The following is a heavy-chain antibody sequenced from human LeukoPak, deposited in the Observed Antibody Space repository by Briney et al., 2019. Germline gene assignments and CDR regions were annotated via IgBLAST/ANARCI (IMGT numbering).Heavy chain of an antibody. CDR3: AREGVGPAATIDY. V-gene: IGHV1-2*02. CDR1: GYTFTGYY. CDR2: INPNSGGT. Sequence: ASVKVSCKASGYTFTGYYTHWVRQAPGQGLEWMGWINPNSGGTNYAQKFQGRVTMTRDTSISTAYMELSRLRSDDTAVYYCAREGVGPAATIDYWGQGTLVTVSS. J-gene: IGHJ4*02. D-gene: IGHD2-2*01.